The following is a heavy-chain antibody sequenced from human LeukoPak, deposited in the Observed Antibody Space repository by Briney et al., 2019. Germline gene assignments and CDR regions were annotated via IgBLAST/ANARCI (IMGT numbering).Heavy chain of an antibody. CDR1: GGSFSGYY. CDR2: INHSGST. CDR3: ARAEGYSSSWFRKYFQH. V-gene: IGHV4-34*01. J-gene: IGHJ1*01. D-gene: IGHD6-13*01. Sequence: SETLSLTCAVYGGSFSGYYWSWIRQPPGKGLEWIGEINHSGSTNYNPSLKSRVTISVDTSKNQFSLKLSSVTAADTAVYYCARAEGYSSSWFRKYFQHRGQGTLVTVSS.